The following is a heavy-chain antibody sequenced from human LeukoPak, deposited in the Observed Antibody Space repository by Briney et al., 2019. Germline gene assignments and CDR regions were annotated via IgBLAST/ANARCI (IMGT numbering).Heavy chain of an antibody. CDR2: IYYSGST. Sequence: SETLSLTCTVSGGSISSGGDYWSWIRQQPGKGLEWIGYIYYSGSTYYNPSLKSRVTISVDTSKNQFSLKLSSVAAADTAVYYCARVVEPAATSGSWFDPWGQGTLVTVSS. CDR3: ARVVEPAATSGSWFDP. V-gene: IGHV4-31*03. D-gene: IGHD2-2*01. CDR1: GGSISSGGDY. J-gene: IGHJ5*02.